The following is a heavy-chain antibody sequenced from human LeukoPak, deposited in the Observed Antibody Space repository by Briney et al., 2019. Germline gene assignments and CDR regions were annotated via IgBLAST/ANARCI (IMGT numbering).Heavy chain of an antibody. CDR1: GFSFSRYW. J-gene: IGHJ5*01. V-gene: IGHV3-7*01. CDR3: AKEGAYPIITYDS. D-gene: IGHD3-10*01. CDR2: IKGDGIQK. Sequence: GGSLRLSCAASGFSFSRYWMNWVSQAPGKGLEWVSNIKGDGIQKNYVDSVKGRFSISRDNAKNSLYLQMDSLRAEDTAVYYCAKEGAYPIITYDSWGQGALVSVSS.